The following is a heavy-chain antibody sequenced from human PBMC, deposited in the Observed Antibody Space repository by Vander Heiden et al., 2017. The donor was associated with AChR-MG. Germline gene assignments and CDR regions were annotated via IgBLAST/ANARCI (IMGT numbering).Heavy chain of an antibody. Sequence: QVQLVESGGGVVQPGGSLRLSCAASGFTFSHYGMHWVRQAPGKGLEWVALMWFDGSKTYYADSVKGRFTISRDISKNTLFLQMNSLRAEDTAVYYCARDRAGDCSNTRCFKSYFDYWGQGTLVTVSS. D-gene: IGHD2-2*01. CDR2: MWFDGSKT. J-gene: IGHJ4*02. CDR3: ARDRAGDCSNTRCFKSYFDY. CDR1: GFTFSHYG. V-gene: IGHV3-33*01.